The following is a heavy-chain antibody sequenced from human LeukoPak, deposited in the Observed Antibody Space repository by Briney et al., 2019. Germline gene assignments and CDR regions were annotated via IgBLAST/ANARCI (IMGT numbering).Heavy chain of an antibody. CDR1: GYTFTSYD. Sequence: ASVKVSCKASGYTFTSYDINWVRQATGQGLEWMGWMNPNSGSTGYAQKFQGRVTITRNTSISTAYMELSSLRSEDTAVYYCARGFRGYYDSSGYYSFDYWGQGTLVTVSS. J-gene: IGHJ4*02. CDR2: MNPNSGST. V-gene: IGHV1-8*03. D-gene: IGHD3-22*01. CDR3: ARGFRGYYDSSGYYSFDY.